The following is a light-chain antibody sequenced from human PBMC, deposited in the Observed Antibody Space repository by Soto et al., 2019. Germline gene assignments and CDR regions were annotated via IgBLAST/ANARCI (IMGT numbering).Light chain of an antibody. CDR2: GAS. CDR1: QTIRSNY. V-gene: IGKV3-20*01. CDR3: QQYGSSPWT. J-gene: IGKJ1*01. Sequence: ETVLTQSPGTLSLSPGERATLSCRASQTIRSNYLAWYRQTPGQAPRLLIYGASNRATGIADRFSGSGSGTDVTLILSRLEPEDLALYYCQQYGSSPWTVGQGTKVEIK.